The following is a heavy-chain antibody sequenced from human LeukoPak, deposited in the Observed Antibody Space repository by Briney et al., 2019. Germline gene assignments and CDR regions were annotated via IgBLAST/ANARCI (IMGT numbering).Heavy chain of an antibody. Sequence: ASVKVSCKASGGTFSSYAISWVRQAPGQGLEWMGWINPNSGGTNYAQKFQGRVTMTRDTSISTAYMELSRLRSDDTAVYYCARGTVFGTTMAFDIWGQGTMVTVSS. J-gene: IGHJ3*02. V-gene: IGHV1-2*02. CDR1: GGTFSSYA. D-gene: IGHD1-1*01. CDR3: ARGTVFGTTMAFDI. CDR2: INPNSGGT.